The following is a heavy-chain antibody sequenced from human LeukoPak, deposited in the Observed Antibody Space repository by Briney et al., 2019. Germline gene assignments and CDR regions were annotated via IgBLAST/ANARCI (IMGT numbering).Heavy chain of an antibody. Sequence: GGSLRLSCAASGFTVNTNYMSWDRQAPGKGLEWVSIMHSVGTTYYADSVKGRFTFSRDNSKNTLYLQMNNLRAEDTAVYYCARDGSSGRGYYYYYGMDVWGEGTTVTVSS. J-gene: IGHJ6*04. V-gene: IGHV3-53*01. CDR3: ARDGSSGRGYYYYYGMDV. D-gene: IGHD1-26*01. CDR1: GFTVNTNY. CDR2: MHSVGTT.